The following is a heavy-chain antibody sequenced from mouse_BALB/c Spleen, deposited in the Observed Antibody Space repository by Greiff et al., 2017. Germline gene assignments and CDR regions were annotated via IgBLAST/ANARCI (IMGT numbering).Heavy chain of an antibody. CDR1: GYAFTNYW. J-gene: IGHJ4*01. V-gene: IGHV1-63*01. D-gene: IGHD2-1*01. Sequence: QVQLQQSGAELVRPGTSVKISCKASGYAFTNYWLGWVKQRPGHGLEWIGDICPGSGNTYYNEKFKGKATLTADKSSSTAYMQLSSLTSEDSAVYFCARDYGKNYAMDYWGQGTSVTVSS. CDR3: ARDYGKNYAMDY. CDR2: ICPGSGNT.